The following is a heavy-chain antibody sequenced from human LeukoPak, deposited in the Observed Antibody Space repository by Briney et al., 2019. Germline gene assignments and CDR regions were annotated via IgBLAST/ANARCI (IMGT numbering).Heavy chain of an antibody. V-gene: IGHV3-9*01. CDR3: AKDSTGTAMALDY. J-gene: IGHJ4*02. Sequence: GRSLRLSCAASGFTFDDYAMHWVRQAPGKGLEWVSGISWNSGSIGYADSVKGRFTISRDNAKNSLYLQMNSLRAEDTALYYCAKDSTGTAMALDYWGQGTLVTVSS. CDR1: GFTFDDYA. CDR2: ISWNSGSI. D-gene: IGHD5-18*01.